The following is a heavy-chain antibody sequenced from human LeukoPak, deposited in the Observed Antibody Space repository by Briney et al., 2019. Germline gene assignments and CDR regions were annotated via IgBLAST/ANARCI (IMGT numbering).Heavy chain of an antibody. CDR1: GFTFSSYG. V-gene: IGHV3-33*01. CDR3: ARDIAAAFDY. D-gene: IGHD6-13*01. CDR2: IWYDGSNK. Sequence: GGSLRLSCAASGFTFSSYGMHWVRQALGKGLEWVAVIWYDGSNKYYADSVKGRFTISRDNSKNTVYLQMNSLRAEDTAVYYCARDIAAAFDYWGQGTLVTVSS. J-gene: IGHJ4*02.